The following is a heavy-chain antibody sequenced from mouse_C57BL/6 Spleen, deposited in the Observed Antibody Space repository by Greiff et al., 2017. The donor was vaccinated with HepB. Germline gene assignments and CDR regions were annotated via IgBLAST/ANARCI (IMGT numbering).Heavy chain of an antibody. CDR3: ARGETTVVQPSWFAY. CDR1: GFTFSSYA. J-gene: IGHJ3*01. V-gene: IGHV5-4*01. CDR2: ISDGGSYT. D-gene: IGHD1-1*01. Sequence: EVQGVESGGGLVKPGGSLKLSCAASGFTFSSYAMSWVRQTPEKRLEWVATISDGGSYTYYPDNVKGRFTISRDNAKNNLYLQMSHLKSEDTAMYYCARGETTVVQPSWFAYWGQGTLVTVSA.